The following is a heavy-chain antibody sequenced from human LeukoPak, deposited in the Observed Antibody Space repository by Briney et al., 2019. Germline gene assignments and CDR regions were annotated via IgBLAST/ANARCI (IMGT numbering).Heavy chain of an antibody. J-gene: IGHJ1*01. CDR3: ARDPGSGTQEWEH. CDR2: ITYDGSSK. D-gene: IGHD3-10*01. Sequence: GGSLRLSCAASGFTFSSFAMHWVRQAPGKGLEWVAFITYDGSSKYYAGSVKGRFTISRDNSKNTLYLQMNSLRAEDTAVYYCARDPGSGTQEWEHWGQGTLVTVSS. CDR1: GFTFSSFA. V-gene: IGHV3-30-3*01.